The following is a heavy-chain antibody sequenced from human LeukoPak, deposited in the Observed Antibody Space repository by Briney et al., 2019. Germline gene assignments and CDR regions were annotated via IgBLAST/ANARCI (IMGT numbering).Heavy chain of an antibody. CDR1: GGSFSGYY. Sequence: SETLSLTCAVYGGSFSGYYWSWIRQPPGKGLEWIGEINHSGSTNYNPSLKSRVTISVDTSKNQFSLKLSSVTAADTAVYYCAREVYYYGSGSYFGYWGQGTLVTVSS. D-gene: IGHD3-10*01. CDR3: AREVYYYGSGSYFGY. V-gene: IGHV4-34*01. J-gene: IGHJ4*02. CDR2: INHSGST.